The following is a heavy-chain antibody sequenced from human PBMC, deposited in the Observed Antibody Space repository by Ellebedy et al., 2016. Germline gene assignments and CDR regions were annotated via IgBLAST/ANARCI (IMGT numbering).Heavy chain of an antibody. CDR1: GYSFTIYW. Sequence: GESLKISXKASGYSFTIYWIGWVRQMPGKGLECVGFIYPGDSRIRYCPSFQGRVTISADASISTAYLQWSSLKASDTAIYYCARQGYCSGVGCQGRDWFDPWGQGTLVSVSS. D-gene: IGHD2-15*01. CDR2: IYPGDSRI. J-gene: IGHJ5*02. V-gene: IGHV5-51*01. CDR3: ARQGYCSGVGCQGRDWFDP.